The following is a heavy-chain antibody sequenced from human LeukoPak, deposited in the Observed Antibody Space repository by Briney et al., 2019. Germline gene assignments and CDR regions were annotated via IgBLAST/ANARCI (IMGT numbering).Heavy chain of an antibody. CDR1: GYTFTSYG. CDR3: ARGGRSNIVVVPAAHTYDY. D-gene: IGHD2-2*01. V-gene: IGHV1-18*04. J-gene: IGHJ4*02. CDR2: ISAYNGNT. Sequence: ASVKVSCKASGYTFTSYGISWVRQAPGQGLECMGWISAYNGNTNYAQKLQGRVTMTTDTSTSTAYMELRSLRSDDTAVYYCARGGRSNIVVVPAAHTYDYWGQGTLVTVSS.